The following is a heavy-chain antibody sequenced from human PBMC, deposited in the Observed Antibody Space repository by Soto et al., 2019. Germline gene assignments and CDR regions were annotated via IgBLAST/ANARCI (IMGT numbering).Heavy chain of an antibody. CDR3: ARTVTTFYDY. CDR1: VYTFTSYG. Sequence: ASVKVPCKASVYTFTSYGISWVRQAPGQGLEWMGWISGYNGNTNYAQRLQGRVTMTTDTSTSTAYMELRSLRSDDTAVYYCARTVTTFYDYWGQGTLVTVSS. J-gene: IGHJ4*02. D-gene: IGHD4-17*01. CDR2: ISGYNGNT. V-gene: IGHV1-18*01.